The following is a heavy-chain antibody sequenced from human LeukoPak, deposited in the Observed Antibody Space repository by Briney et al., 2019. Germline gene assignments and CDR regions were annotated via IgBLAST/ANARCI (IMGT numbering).Heavy chain of an antibody. CDR1: GFTFSSYA. V-gene: IGHV3-64*01. CDR2: ISSNGGST. CDR3: ARVAVAGHFDY. D-gene: IGHD6-19*01. Sequence: GGSLTLSCAASGFTFSSYAMHWVRQAPGKGLEYVSAISSNGGSTYYANSVKGRFTISRDNSKNTLYLQMGSLRAEDMAVYYCARVAVAGHFDYWGQGSLVPVSA. J-gene: IGHJ4*02.